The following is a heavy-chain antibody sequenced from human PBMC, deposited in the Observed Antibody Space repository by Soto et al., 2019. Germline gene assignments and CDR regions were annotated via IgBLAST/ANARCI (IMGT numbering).Heavy chain of an antibody. V-gene: IGHV4-59*01. CDR1: GGSISSYY. D-gene: IGHD5-18*01. J-gene: IGHJ6*03. CDR3: ARVRTAMVLDYYYYYMDV. Sequence: PSETLSLTCTVSGGSISSYYWSWIRQPPGKGLEWIGYIYYSGSTNYNPSLKSRVTISVDTSKNQFSLKLSSVTAADTAVYYCARVRTAMVLDYYYYYMDVWGKGTTVTVSS. CDR2: IYYSGST.